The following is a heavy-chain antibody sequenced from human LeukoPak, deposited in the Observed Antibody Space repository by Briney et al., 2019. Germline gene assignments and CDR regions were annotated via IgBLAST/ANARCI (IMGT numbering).Heavy chain of an antibody. V-gene: IGHV1-2*02. D-gene: IGHD3-22*01. CDR1: GYTFTGYY. Sequence: GASVKVSCKASGYTFTGYYLHWVRQAPGQGLEWMGWINPNTGGTNYAQKFQGRVTMTRDTSISTAYMDLSRLRSDDTAVYYCARDRGFNSGSTDFDYWGQGTLATVSS. J-gene: IGHJ4*02. CDR3: ARDRGFNSGSTDFDY. CDR2: INPNTGGT.